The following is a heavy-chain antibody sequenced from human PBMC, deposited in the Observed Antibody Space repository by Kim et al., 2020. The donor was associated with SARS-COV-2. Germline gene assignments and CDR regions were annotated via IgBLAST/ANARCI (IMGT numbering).Heavy chain of an antibody. CDR3: GAGPAVNWFDP. V-gene: IGHV3-30-3*01. D-gene: IGHD2-2*01. CDR1: GFTFSSYA. Sequence: GGSLRLSFAASGFTFSSYAMHWVRKAPGKGLEWGAVISYDGSNKYYAASVKGRFTISRDNSKNTLYLQMNSLRAEDTAVYYCGAGPAVNWFDPWGQGTLVTVSS. CDR2: ISYDGSNK. J-gene: IGHJ5*02.